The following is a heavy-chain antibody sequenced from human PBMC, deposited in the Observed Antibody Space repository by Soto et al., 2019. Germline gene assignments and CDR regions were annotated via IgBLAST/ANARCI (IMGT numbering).Heavy chain of an antibody. V-gene: IGHV1-2*02. Sequence: QLHLVQSGAVVKKPGASVTVSCSASGYPVTAYYMHWVRQAPGRGLEWMGGINPATGAATDTQTFQGRVTLTRATSTSTAFMERTGLTSTDTAVFYFAGGGGVGVAGSAAFDMWGQGTVVTVSS. CDR2: INPATGAA. CDR1: GYPVTAYY. J-gene: IGHJ3*02. D-gene: IGHD3-3*01. CDR3: AGGGGVGVAGSAAFDM.